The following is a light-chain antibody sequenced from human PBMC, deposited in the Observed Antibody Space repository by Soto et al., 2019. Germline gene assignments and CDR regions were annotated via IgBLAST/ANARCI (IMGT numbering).Light chain of an antibody. CDR1: QRVSGSY. CDR3: QKYGSSTMYT. CDR2: SAS. Sequence: EIVLTQSPGTLSLSPGERATLSCRASQRVSGSYLAWYQQKPGQAPRLLIYSASSRATGIPDRFSGSGSGTDFTLPINRLEPEDFAVYYCQKYGSSTMYTFGRGTKLEIK. V-gene: IGKV3-20*01. J-gene: IGKJ2*01.